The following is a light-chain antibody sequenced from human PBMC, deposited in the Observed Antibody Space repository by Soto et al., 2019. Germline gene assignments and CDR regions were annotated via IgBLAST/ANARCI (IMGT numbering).Light chain of an antibody. CDR1: SSEVGGYNY. V-gene: IGLV2-14*01. CDR2: EVS. CDR3: SLYTSSSTYV. J-gene: IGLJ1*01. Sequence: QSVLTQSASVSGSPGQSITISCTGTSSEVGGYNYVSWYQQHPGKAPKLRIYEVSNRPSGVSNRFSGSKSGNTASLTISGLQAEDVADYYCSLYTSSSTYVFGTGTKLTVL.